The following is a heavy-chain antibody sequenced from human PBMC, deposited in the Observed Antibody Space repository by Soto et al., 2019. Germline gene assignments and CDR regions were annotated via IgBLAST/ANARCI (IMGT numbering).Heavy chain of an antibody. V-gene: IGHV4-34*01. CDR3: AWLGGNVQHAFDC. Sequence: SETLSLTCAVYGGSFSGNYWSWIRQPPGKGLEWIGEVDHSGSTNYNSSLKSRVTISEDTSKNQFSLKLRSMTAADTAVYYCAWLGGNVQHAFDCWGKGTKVPVSS. J-gene: IGHJ6*04. CDR1: GGSFSGNY. D-gene: IGHD3-10*01. CDR2: VDHSGST.